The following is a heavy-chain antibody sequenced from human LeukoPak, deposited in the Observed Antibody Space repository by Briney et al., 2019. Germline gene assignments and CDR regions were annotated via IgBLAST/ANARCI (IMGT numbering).Heavy chain of an antibody. D-gene: IGHD4-17*01. V-gene: IGHV4-39*01. J-gene: IGHJ3*02. CDR2: IYYSGST. CDR1: GGSISSSSYY. Sequence: RTSETLSLTCTVSGGSISSSSYYWGWIRQPPGKGLEWIGSIYYSGSTYYNPSLKSRVTISVDTSKNQFSLKLSSVTAADTAVYYCVRLQGYGLYAFDIWGQGTMVTVSS. CDR3: VRLQGYGLYAFDI.